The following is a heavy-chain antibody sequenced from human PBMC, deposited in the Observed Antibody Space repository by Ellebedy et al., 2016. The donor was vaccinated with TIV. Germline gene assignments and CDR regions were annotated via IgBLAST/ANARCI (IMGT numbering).Heavy chain of an antibody. V-gene: IGHV3-7*03. D-gene: IGHD5-18*01. J-gene: IGHJ6*02. CDR3: AREPRDPAIYYGMDV. CDR2: IKQEGSET. Sequence: PGGSLRLSCTTFGFIFTNYWMSWIRQAPGKGLEWVSNIKQEGSETYYVDSVKGRFTISRDNSKNTLYLQMNSLRAEDTAVYYCAREPRDPAIYYGMDVWGQGTTVTVSS. CDR1: GFIFTNYW.